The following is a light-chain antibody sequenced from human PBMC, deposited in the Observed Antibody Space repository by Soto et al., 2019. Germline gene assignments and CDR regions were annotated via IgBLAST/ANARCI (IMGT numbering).Light chain of an antibody. CDR2: EVN. Sequence: ALTQPPSAAGSPGQSVTISCTGTSSDVGGYNYVSWYQQHPGKAPKLMIYEVNKRPSGFPDRFSGANSGNTASLPVSGVQAEDEADYYCSSYAGSNNVVFGGGTTVTVL. CDR3: SSYAGSNNVV. V-gene: IGLV2-8*01. CDR1: SSDVGGYNY. J-gene: IGLJ2*01.